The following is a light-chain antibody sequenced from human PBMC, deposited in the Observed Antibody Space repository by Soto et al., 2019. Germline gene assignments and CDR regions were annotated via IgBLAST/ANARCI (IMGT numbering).Light chain of an antibody. CDR2: DVS. Sequence: QSALTQPRSVSGSPEQSVTISCTGASSDVGGYNYVSWYQQHPGKAPKLMIYDVSKRPSGVPDRFSGSKSGNTASLTISGLQTEDEADYYCCSYAGRYTYVFGTGTKVTVL. V-gene: IGLV2-11*01. CDR3: CSYAGRYTYV. CDR1: SSDVGGYNY. J-gene: IGLJ1*01.